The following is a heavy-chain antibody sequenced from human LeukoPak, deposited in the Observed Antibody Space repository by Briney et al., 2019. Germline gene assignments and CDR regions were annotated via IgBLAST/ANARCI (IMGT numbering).Heavy chain of an antibody. Sequence: SETLSLTCTVSGYSISSGYYWGWIRQPPGKGLEWIGSIYHSGSTYYNPSLKSRVAISVDTSKNQFSLKLSSVTAADTAVYYCARARAMIVVVSFDYWGQGTLVTVSS. D-gene: IGHD3-22*01. CDR3: ARARAMIVVVSFDY. V-gene: IGHV4-38-2*02. CDR2: IYHSGST. J-gene: IGHJ4*02. CDR1: GYSISSGYY.